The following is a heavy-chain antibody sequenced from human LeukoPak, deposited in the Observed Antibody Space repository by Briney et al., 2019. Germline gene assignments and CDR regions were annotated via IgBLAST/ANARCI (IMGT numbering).Heavy chain of an antibody. Sequence: PGGSLRLSCAASGFTFNNYIMNWVRQAPGKGLEWVSSISSSSDYIYYADSVKGRFTISRDNAKNSLYLQMNSLRAEDTAAYYCARSGLNRFDYWGQGTLVTVSS. V-gene: IGHV3-21*04. D-gene: IGHD2-15*01. J-gene: IGHJ4*02. CDR3: ARSGLNRFDY. CDR2: ISSSSDYI. CDR1: GFTFNNYI.